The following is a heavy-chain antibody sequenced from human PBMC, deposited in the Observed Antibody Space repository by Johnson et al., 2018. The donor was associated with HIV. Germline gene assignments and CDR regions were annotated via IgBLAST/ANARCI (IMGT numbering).Heavy chain of an antibody. D-gene: IGHD2-21*02. V-gene: IGHV3-30*03. CDR3: ARGGLLSPDSFDI. CDR2: TSNDGSNK. J-gene: IGHJ3*02. CDR1: GFTFSSYG. Sequence: QVQLVESGGGVVQPGRSLRVSCAASGFTFSSYGMHWVRQAPGKGLEWVAVTSNDGSNKYYADSVKGGFTIYRDNFKNTLYLQMNSLRAEDTAVYYCARGGLLSPDSFDIWGQGTMVTVSS.